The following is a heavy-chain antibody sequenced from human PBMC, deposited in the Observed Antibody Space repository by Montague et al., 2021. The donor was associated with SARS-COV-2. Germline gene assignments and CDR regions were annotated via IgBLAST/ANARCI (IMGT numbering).Heavy chain of an antibody. D-gene: IGHD3-22*01. CDR3: ARGRIEVSMIVVVLTGASYYMDV. Sequence: SETLSPTCAVYGGSFSGHYWSWIRQHPGKGLEWIGEINNSGSTNYNPSLKSRVTISVDTSKNQLSLKLHSVTAADTAVYYCARGRIEVSMIVVVLTGASYYMDVWGKGTTVTVSS. CDR2: INNSGST. CDR1: GGSFSGHY. J-gene: IGHJ6*03. V-gene: IGHV4-34*01.